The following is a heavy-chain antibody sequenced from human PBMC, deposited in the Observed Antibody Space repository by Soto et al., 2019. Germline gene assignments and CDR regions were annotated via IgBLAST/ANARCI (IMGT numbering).Heavy chain of an antibody. Sequence: ASVKVSCKASGYTFTGYYMHWVRQAPGQGLEWMGWINPNSGGTNYAQKFQGWVTMTRDTSTSTAYMELRSLRSDDTAVYYCATFISYSSGWRRAFDIWGQGKMVTVSS. CDR2: INPNSGGT. CDR1: GYTFTGYY. D-gene: IGHD6-19*01. J-gene: IGHJ3*02. CDR3: ATFISYSSGWRRAFDI. V-gene: IGHV1-2*04.